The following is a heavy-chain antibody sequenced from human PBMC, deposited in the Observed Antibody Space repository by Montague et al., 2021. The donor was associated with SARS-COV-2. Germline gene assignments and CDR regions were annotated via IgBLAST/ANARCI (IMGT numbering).Heavy chain of an antibody. CDR3: ARSGDPGTTVTYHY. CDR2: ISYTGST. CDR1: GGSISTIFNF. J-gene: IGHJ4*02. D-gene: IGHD4-11*01. Sequence: SETLSLTCTFSGGSISTIFNFWGWIRQPPGKGLEWIGSISYTGSTYHNPSLKSRVTMSVDTSKNQFSLKLNSVTAADTAVYYCARSGDPGTTVTYHYWGQGTLVTVSS. V-gene: IGHV4-39*07.